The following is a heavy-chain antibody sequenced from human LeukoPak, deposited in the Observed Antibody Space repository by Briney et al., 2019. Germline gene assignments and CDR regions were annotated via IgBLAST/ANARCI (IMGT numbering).Heavy chain of an antibody. CDR2: IYRDGNT. D-gene: IGHD2-2*02. J-gene: IGHJ3*02. CDR3: ARYTFRAVEI. Sequence: GGSLRLSCAASGLSLSVNYMTWVRQSPGKGLEWLSNIYRDGNTYYADSVNGRFSISRDDYKNTLYLEMNSLRAEDTALYYCARYTFRAVEIWGQGSMVTVSS. V-gene: IGHV3-53*01. CDR1: GLSLSVNY.